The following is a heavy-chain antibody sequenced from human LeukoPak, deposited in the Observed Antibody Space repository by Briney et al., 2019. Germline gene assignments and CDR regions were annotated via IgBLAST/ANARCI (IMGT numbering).Heavy chain of an antibody. CDR1: GFTFDGYS. Sequence: GGSLRLSCAASGFTFDGYSMNWVRQAPGKGLEWVSSISTSGRYINYAGSVKGRFTISRDNTKNSLFLQMNGLRADDTAVYYCAKDRQGPIVVAPFDSWGQGTLVTVSS. J-gene: IGHJ4*02. CDR3: AKDRQGPIVVAPFDS. V-gene: IGHV3-21*04. D-gene: IGHD3-22*01. CDR2: ISTSGRYI.